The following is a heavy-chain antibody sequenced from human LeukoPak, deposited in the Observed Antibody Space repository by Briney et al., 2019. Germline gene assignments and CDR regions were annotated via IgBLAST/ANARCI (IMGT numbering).Heavy chain of an antibody. V-gene: IGHV3-30*02. CDR3: AKGSIPAAVTYYMDV. D-gene: IGHD2-2*01. CDR1: GFTFSHYG. CDR2: IGFGGTTK. J-gene: IGHJ6*03. Sequence: GGSLRLSCAASGFTFSHYGMHWVRQAPGRGLKWLAFIGFGGTTKYYADSVQGRFTISRDNSKSTLFLQMNSLRIEDTAVYFCAKGSIPAAVTYYMDVWGEGTTVTVSS.